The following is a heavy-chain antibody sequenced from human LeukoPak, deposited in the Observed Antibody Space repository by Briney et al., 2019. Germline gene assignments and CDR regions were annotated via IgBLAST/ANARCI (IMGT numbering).Heavy chain of an antibody. J-gene: IGHJ4*02. V-gene: IGHV3-23*01. D-gene: IGHD3-10*01. CDR1: GFTFNNYA. CDR2: VSDSGDST. CDR3: AKSANSGTYYRGYFDQ. Sequence: PGGSLRLSCAASGFTFNNYAMSWVRRAPGKGLEWVSSVSDSGDSTYYADSVKGRVTISGDNSRNTLYLQMYSLRAEDTAVYYCAKSANSGTYYRGYFDQWGQGTLVTVSS.